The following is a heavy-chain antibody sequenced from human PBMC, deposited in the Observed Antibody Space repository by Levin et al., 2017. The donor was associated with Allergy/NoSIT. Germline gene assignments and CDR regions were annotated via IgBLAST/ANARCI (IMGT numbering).Heavy chain of an antibody. J-gene: IGHJ4*02. CDR2: INHSGST. V-gene: IGHV4-34*01. CDR1: GGSFSGYY. D-gene: IGHD3-9*01. CDR3: ARFPSYDILTGYYAGLYD. Sequence: LSQTLSLTCAVYGGSFSGYYWSWIRQPPGKGLEWIGEINHSGSTNYNPSLKSRVTISVDTSKNQFSLKLSSVTAADTAVYYCARFPSYDILTGYYAGLYDWGQGTLVTVSS.